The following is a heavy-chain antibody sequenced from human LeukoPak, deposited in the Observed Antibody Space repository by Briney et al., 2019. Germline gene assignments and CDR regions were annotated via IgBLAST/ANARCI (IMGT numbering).Heavy chain of an antibody. Sequence: GGSLRLSFAASGFTFSSNWMSWVRQAPGKGLEWVANIKQDGSEKYYVDSVKGRFTISRDNAKNSLYLQMNSLRAEDTAVYYCARVGSSYDFWSGYYSGSTREPMTIGTYFDYWGQGTLVTVSS. D-gene: IGHD3-3*01. CDR2: IKQDGSEK. CDR1: GFTFSSNW. V-gene: IGHV3-7*01. CDR3: ARVGSSYDFWSGYYSGSTREPMTIGTYFDY. J-gene: IGHJ4*02.